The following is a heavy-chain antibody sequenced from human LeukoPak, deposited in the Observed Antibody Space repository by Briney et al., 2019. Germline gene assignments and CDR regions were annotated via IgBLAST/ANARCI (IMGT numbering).Heavy chain of an antibody. J-gene: IGHJ4*02. CDR1: GYTFTGYY. CDR3: ARVEVEWLSFDY. CDR2: INPNSGGT. D-gene: IGHD3-3*01. Sequence: ASVKASCKASGYTFTGYYMHWVRQAPGQGLEWMGWINPNSGGTNYAQKFQGRVTMTRDTSISTAYMELSRLRSDDTAVYYCARVEVEWLSFDYWGQGTLVTVSS. V-gene: IGHV1-2*02.